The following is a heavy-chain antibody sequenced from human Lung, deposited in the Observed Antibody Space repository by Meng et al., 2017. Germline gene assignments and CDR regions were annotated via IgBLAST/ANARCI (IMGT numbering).Heavy chain of an antibody. Sequence: EWLGVESGVGLGSPGGSLGSSCVGCGFCFTDAWMSWVGQAPGKGMEWGGRIKSNSAGGITDSAAPVKGRFTISRDESKITLSLPMNSLITEDTAVYLCASGAAAADHWGQGTLVTVSS. CDR2: IKSNSAGGIT. J-gene: IGHJ4*02. CDR1: GFCFTDAW. V-gene: IGHV3-15*01. D-gene: IGHD6-13*01. CDR3: ASGAAAADH.